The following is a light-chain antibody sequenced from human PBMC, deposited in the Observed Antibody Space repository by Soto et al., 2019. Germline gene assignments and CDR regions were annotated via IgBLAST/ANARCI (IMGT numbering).Light chain of an antibody. CDR1: ESVSSN. J-gene: IGKJ1*01. Sequence: TQSPATLSLAPGERVTLSCRASESVSSNLAWYQQKPGQAPRLLISGVYSRAAGIPDRFSGSGSGTDFTLTISRLEPEDFAVYYCQQYGSSPWTFGQGTKVDI. CDR2: GVY. CDR3: QQYGSSPWT. V-gene: IGKV3-20*01.